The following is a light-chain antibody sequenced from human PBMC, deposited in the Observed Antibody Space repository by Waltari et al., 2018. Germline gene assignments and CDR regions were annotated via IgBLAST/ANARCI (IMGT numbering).Light chain of an antibody. CDR1: VFGKKF. J-gene: IGLJ2*01. CDR2: RDS. CDR3: FTVDDNSLRL. Sequence: SYQLTQPPPVSVPPGPPARINCSGDVFGKKFLRWFQQKPGQAPVLLNFRDSERPSGIPERFSGSSSGTTVTLTISGAQVEDEADYYCFTVDDNSLRLFGGGTKLTVL. V-gene: IGLV3-27*01.